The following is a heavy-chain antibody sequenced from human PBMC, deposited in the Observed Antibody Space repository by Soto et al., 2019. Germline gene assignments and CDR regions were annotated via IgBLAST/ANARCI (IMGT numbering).Heavy chain of an antibody. D-gene: IGHD1-7*01. CDR1: GYIFTSQG. V-gene: IGHV1-18*01. CDR2: ISTYNGNP. J-gene: IGHJ4*02. CDR3: ARGRTRALDY. Sequence: QIQLVQSGAEVKKPGASVKVSCKASGYIFTSQGISWVRQAPGQGLEWMGWISTYNGNPNYAQKLQGRVTMTTNTSTTTAFLESRSLTPDDTAVYYCARGRTRALDYWGQGTPVIVSS.